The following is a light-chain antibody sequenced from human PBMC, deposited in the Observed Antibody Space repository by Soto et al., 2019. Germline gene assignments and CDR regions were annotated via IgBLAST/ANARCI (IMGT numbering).Light chain of an antibody. J-gene: IGKJ5*01. V-gene: IGKV3-15*01. CDR1: QSVSSN. Sequence: TQSPGTLSLSPGERATLSCRASQSVSSNLAWYQQKPGQAPRLPLYGASTRATGIPARFSGSGSGTEFTLTISSLQSEDFAVYYCQQYNNWPPITFGQGTRLEIK. CDR3: QQYNNWPPIT. CDR2: GAS.